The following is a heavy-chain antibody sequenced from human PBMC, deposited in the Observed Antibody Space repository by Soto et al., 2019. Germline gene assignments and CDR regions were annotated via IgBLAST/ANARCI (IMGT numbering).Heavy chain of an antibody. J-gene: IGHJ6*03. V-gene: IGHV1-2*04. CDR3: ARESGGATATLDYYYFYMDV. CDR2: INPNSGVT. D-gene: IGHD5-12*01. CDR1: RDSFNDYY. Sequence: QVQLVQSGAEVRKPGASVTVSCRSSRDSFNDYYIHWVRQAPGQGLEWMGWINPNSGVTKYAQKFQGWVSMNRDTSIRTVYMQLSRLRSDDTAVYYCARESGGATATLDYYYFYMDVWGTGTTVTVSS.